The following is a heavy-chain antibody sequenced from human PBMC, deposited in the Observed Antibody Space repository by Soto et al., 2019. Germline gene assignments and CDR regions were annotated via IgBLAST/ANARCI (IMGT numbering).Heavy chain of an antibody. J-gene: IGHJ4*02. D-gene: IGHD3-3*01. V-gene: IGHV3-23*01. CDR3: AKNGRFLEWLLMGLIDY. Sequence: EVQLLESGGGLVQPGGSLRLSCAASGFTFSSYAMSWVRQAPGKGLEWVSAISGSGGSTYYADSVKGRFTISRDNSKNTLYLQMNSLRAEETAVYYCAKNGRFLEWLLMGLIDYWGQGTLVTVSS. CDR1: GFTFSSYA. CDR2: ISGSGGST.